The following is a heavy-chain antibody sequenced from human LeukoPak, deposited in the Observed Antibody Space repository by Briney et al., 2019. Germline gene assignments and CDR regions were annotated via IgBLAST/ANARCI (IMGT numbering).Heavy chain of an antibody. V-gene: IGHV4-30-2*01. Sequence: PSETLSLTCTVSGGSISSGGYYWSWIRQPPGKGLEWIGYIYHSGSTYYNPTLKSRVTISVDRSKNQFSLKLSSVTAADTAVYYCAYGAYCSSTSCYPDYYYMDVWGKGTTVTVSS. CDR3: AYGAYCSSTSCYPDYYYMDV. J-gene: IGHJ6*03. D-gene: IGHD2-2*01. CDR1: GGSISSGGYY. CDR2: IYHSGST.